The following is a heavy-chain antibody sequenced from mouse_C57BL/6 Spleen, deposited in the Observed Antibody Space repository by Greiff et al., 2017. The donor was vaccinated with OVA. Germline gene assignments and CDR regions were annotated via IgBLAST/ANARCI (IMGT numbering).Heavy chain of an antibody. CDR1: GYSFTDYN. V-gene: IGHV1-39*01. Sequence: EVQLQESGPELVKPGASVKISCKASGYSFTDYNMNWVKQSNGKSLEWIGVINPNYGTTSYNQKFKGKATLTVDQSSSTAYMQLNSLTSEDSAVYYCARSQTKFITTVVALDYWGQGTTLTVSS. J-gene: IGHJ2*01. D-gene: IGHD1-1*01. CDR2: INPNYGTT. CDR3: ARSQTKFITTVVALDY.